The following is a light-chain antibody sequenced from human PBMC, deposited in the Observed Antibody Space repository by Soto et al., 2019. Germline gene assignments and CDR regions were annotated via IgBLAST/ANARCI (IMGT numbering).Light chain of an antibody. Sequence: QSALTQPASVSGSPGQSITISCTGSSNDVGLYNYVSWYQQHPGKAPKLVISDVTNRPSGVSDRFSGSKSGNTAFLTISGLQAEDEADYYCSSYTITATLFGRGTKLTLL. V-gene: IGLV2-14*03. CDR1: SNDVGLYNY. CDR2: DVT. CDR3: SSYTITATL. J-gene: IGLJ2*01.